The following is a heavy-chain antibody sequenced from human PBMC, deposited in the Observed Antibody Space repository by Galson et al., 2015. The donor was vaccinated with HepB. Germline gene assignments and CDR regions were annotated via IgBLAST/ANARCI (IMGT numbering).Heavy chain of an antibody. V-gene: IGHV3-23*01. CDR3: AKDLSVTMVRVHDAFDI. D-gene: IGHD3-10*01. J-gene: IGHJ3*02. CDR1: GFTFSSYA. Sequence: SLRLSCAASGFTFSSYAMSWVRQAPGKGLEWVSAISGSGGSTYYADSVKGRFTISRDNSKNTLYLQMNSLRAEDTAVYYCAKDLSVTMVRVHDAFDIWGQGTMVTVSS. CDR2: ISGSGGST.